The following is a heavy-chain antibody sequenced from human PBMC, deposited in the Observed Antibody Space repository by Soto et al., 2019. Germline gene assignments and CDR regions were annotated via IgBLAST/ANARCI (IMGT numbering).Heavy chain of an antibody. V-gene: IGHV4-34*01. Sequence: PSETLSLTCAVYGGSFSGYYWSWIRQPPGKGLEWIGEINHSGSTNYTPYIKSRVTISVDKSKNQFSLKLSFVTAADTAVYYCARHRPYGSGSYSSLWFDPWGQGTLVTVSS. CDR3: ARHRPYGSGSYSSLWFDP. D-gene: IGHD3-10*01. J-gene: IGHJ5*02. CDR1: GGSFSGYY. CDR2: INHSGST.